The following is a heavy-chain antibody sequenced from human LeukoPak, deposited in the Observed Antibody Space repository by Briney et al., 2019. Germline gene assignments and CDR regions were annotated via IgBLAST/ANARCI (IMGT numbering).Heavy chain of an antibody. CDR2: ISSSGTTV. J-gene: IGHJ4*02. D-gene: IGHD3-10*01. CDR3: ARSIKGDSDH. CDR1: GFTFRSYE. V-gene: IGHV3-48*03. Sequence: GGSLRLSCAASGFTFRSYEMNWVRQAPGKGLDGVSYISSSGTTVYYADSVKGRFTVSRDNAKNSLYLQMNSLRAEDTAVYYCARSIKGDSDHWGQGTLVTVSS.